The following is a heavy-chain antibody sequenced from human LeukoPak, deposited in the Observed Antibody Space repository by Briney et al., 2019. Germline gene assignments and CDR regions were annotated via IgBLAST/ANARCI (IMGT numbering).Heavy chain of an antibody. J-gene: IGHJ5*02. CDR1: GFTFSSYA. Sequence: PGGSLRLSCAASGFTFSSYAMSWVRQAPGKGLEWVSAISGSGSTYYADSVKGRFTISRDNSKNTLYLQMNSLRAEDTAVYYCAKDLLPRGPHNWFDPWGQGTLVTVSS. V-gene: IGHV3-23*01. CDR3: AKDLLPRGPHNWFDP. CDR2: ISGSGST.